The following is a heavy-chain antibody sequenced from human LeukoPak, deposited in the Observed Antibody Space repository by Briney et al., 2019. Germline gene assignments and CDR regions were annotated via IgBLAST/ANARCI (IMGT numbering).Heavy chain of an antibody. CDR1: GYTFTSYD. D-gene: IGHD6-19*01. Sequence: GASVNVSYKASGYTFTSYDINWVRQATGQGLEWMGWINPNSGNTGYAQKFQGRVTITRNTSISTASMELSSLRSEDTAVYYCARGYSSGWYASCYYYYYYLDVWGKGTTVTVSS. CDR3: ARGYSSGWYASCYYYYYYLDV. CDR2: INPNSGNT. J-gene: IGHJ6*03. V-gene: IGHV1-8*03.